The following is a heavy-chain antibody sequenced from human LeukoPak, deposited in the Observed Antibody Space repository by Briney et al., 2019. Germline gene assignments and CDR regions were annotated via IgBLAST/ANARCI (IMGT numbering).Heavy chain of an antibody. J-gene: IGHJ4*02. D-gene: IGHD6-13*01. V-gene: IGHV4-39*01. Sequence: PSETLSLTCTVSGGSISSSSYYWGWIRQPPGKGLEWIGNIYYSGRTYYNPSLKSRVTISVDTPKNQFSLQLRSVTPEDTAVYYCARSAPDPDFWGQGTLVTVSS. CDR2: IYYSGRT. CDR1: GGSISSSSYY. CDR3: ARSAPDPDF.